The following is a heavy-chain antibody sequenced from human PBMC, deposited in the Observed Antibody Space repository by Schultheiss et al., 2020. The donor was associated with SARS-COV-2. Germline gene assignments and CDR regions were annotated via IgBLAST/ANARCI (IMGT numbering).Heavy chain of an antibody. D-gene: IGHD3-10*01. CDR1: GGSISSYY. Sequence: SETLSLTCTVSGGSISSYYWSWIRQPPGKGLEWIGEINHSGSTNYNPSLKSRVTISVDTSKNQFSLKLSSVTAADTAVYYCARLGSDYYGSGSYYELDNWFDPWGQGTLVTVSS. CDR3: ARLGSDYYGSGSYYELDNWFDP. V-gene: IGHV4-59*08. CDR2: INHSGST. J-gene: IGHJ5*02.